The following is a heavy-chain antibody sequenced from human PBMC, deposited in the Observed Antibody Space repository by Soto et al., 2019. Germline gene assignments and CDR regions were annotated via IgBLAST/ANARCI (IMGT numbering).Heavy chain of an antibody. D-gene: IGHD6-13*01. V-gene: IGHV3-66*01. CDR1: GFTVSSNY. CDR3: AAASPPTDGYYFDY. CDR2: IYSGGNT. J-gene: IGHJ4*02. Sequence: RLSCAASGFTVSSNYMSWVRQAPGKGLEWVSVIYSGGNTYYADSVKGRVTITRDMSTGTAYMELSSLRSEDTAVYYCAAASPPTDGYYFDYWGQGTLVTVSS.